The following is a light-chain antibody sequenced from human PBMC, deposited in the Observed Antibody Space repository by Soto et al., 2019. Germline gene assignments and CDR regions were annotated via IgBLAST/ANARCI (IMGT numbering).Light chain of an antibody. CDR2: GAS. J-gene: IGKJ5*01. CDR1: QSVSSSY. CDR3: QQYGSSLIT. V-gene: IGKV3-20*01. Sequence: EIVLTQSPGTLSLSPGERATLSCRASQSVSSSYLAWYQQKPGQAPRLLIYGASSRATGIPDRFSGSGSGTEFTLTISRLEPEDFAVYYCQQYGSSLITFGQGTPLEIK.